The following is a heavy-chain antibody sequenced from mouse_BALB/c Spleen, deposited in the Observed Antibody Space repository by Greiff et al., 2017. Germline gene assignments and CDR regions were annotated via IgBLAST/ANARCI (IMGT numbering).Heavy chain of an antibody. CDR1: GFTFSSYA. D-gene: IGHD1-2*01. V-gene: IGHV5-6-5*01. CDR2: ISSGGST. CDR3: ARVHYSYYFDY. J-gene: IGHJ2*01. Sequence: EVQVVESGGGLVKPGGSLKLSCAASGFTFSSYAMSWVRQTPEKRLEWVASISSGGSTYYPDSVKGRFTISRDNARNILYLQMSSLRSEDTAMYYCARVHYSYYFDYWGQGTTLTVSS.